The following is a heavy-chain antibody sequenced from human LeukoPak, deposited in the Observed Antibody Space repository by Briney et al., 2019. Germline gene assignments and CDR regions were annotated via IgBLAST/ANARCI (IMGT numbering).Heavy chain of an antibody. V-gene: IGHV1-3*01. J-gene: IGHJ4*02. CDR3: AREGSGWDYDY. CDR2: INAGNGNT. D-gene: IGHD6-19*01. Sequence: RASVKVSCKASGYTFTSYAMHWVRQAPGQRLEWMGWINAGNGNTKYPQKFQGRVTITRDTSASTAYMELSSLRSEDTAVYYCAREGSGWDYDYWGQGTLVTVSS. CDR1: GYTFTSYA.